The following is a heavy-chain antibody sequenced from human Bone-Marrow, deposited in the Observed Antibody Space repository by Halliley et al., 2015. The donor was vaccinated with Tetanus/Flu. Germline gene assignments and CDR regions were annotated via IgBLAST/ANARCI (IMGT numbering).Heavy chain of an antibody. CDR3: ARHPSVPGFSEGFGY. CDR2: IYYSGST. Sequence: TLSLTCTVSGGSISGYFWSWIRQPPGKGLEWIGYIYYSGSTAYNPSLRSRVTISVDTSKNQFSLRLTSLTAADTALYYCARHPSVPGFSEGFGYWGQGSLVPVSS. V-gene: IGHV4-59*08. CDR1: GGSISGYF. D-gene: IGHD3-10*01. J-gene: IGHJ4*02.